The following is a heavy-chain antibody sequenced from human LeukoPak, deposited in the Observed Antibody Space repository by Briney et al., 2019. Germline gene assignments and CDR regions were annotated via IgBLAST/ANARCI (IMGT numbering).Heavy chain of an antibody. CDR3: ARDLKDVVVPAAIHY. CDR2: ISSNGGST. CDR1: GFTFSSYA. Sequence: GGSLRLSCAASGFTFSSYAMHWVRQAQGKGLEYVSAISSNGGSTYYANSVKGRFTISRDNSKNTLYLQMGSLRAEDMAVYYCARDLKDVVVPAAIHYWGQGTLVTVSS. J-gene: IGHJ4*02. V-gene: IGHV3-64*01. D-gene: IGHD2-2*01.